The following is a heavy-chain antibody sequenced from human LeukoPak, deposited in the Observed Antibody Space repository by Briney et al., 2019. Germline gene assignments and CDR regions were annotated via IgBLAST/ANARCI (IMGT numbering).Heavy chain of an antibody. Sequence: GASVKVSCKASGYTFTSYGISWVRQAPGQGLEGMGWISAYNGNTNYAQKLQGRVIMTTDTSTSTAYMELRSLRSDDTAVYYCARGSPYYYDSSGLLYYFDYWGQGTLVTVSS. CDR3: ARGSPYYYDSSGLLYYFDY. D-gene: IGHD3-22*01. CDR1: GYTFTSYG. V-gene: IGHV1-18*01. CDR2: ISAYNGNT. J-gene: IGHJ4*02.